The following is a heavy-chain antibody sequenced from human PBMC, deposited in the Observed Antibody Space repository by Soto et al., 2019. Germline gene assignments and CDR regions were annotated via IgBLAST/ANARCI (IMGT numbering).Heavy chain of an antibody. V-gene: IGHV3-49*03. J-gene: IGHJ4*02. CDR2: IRRKAYGGTT. Sequence: PGGSLILSYPASGCTCGDYSVSCFRQTPGKGPEWVGFIRRKAYGGTTEYAASVKGRFTISRDDSKSIAYLQMNSLKTEDTALYYCAKLSRYCTSSSCYVDYWGQGTLVTVSS. D-gene: IGHD2-2*01. CDR1: GCTCGDYS. CDR3: AKLSRYCTSSSCYVDY.